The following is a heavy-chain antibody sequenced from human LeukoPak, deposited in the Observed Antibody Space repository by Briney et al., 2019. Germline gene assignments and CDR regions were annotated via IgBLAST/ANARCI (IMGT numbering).Heavy chain of an antibody. J-gene: IGHJ4*02. Sequence: GRSLRLSCAASGFTFSSYGMSWVRQAPGKGLEWVSAISGSGGSTYYADSVKGRFTISRDNSKNTLYLQMNSLRAEDTAVYYCAKDHYGGGGGYQYYFAYWGQGILVTVSS. V-gene: IGHV3-23*01. D-gene: IGHD3-22*01. CDR2: ISGSGGST. CDR3: AKDHYGGGGGYQYYFAY. CDR1: GFTFSSYG.